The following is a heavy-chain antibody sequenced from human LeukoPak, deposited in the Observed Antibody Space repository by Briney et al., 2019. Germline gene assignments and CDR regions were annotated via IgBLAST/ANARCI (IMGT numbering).Heavy chain of an antibody. CDR2: IYTSGST. CDR3: ARDGGDFWSGYYYFDY. D-gene: IGHD3-3*01. J-gene: IGHJ4*02. Sequence: SETLSLTCTVSGGSISSGSYYWSWIRQPAGKGLEWIGRIYTSGSTNYNPSLKSRVTISVDTSKNQFSLKLCSVTAADTAVYYCARDGGDFWSGYYYFDYWGQGTLVTVSS. CDR1: GGSISSGSYY. V-gene: IGHV4-61*02.